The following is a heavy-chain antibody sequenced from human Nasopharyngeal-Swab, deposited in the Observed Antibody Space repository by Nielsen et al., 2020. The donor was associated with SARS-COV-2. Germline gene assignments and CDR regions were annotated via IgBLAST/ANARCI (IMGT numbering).Heavy chain of an antibody. J-gene: IGHJ5*02. CDR1: GFTFSSYA. CDR2: ISYDGSNK. Sequence: GGSLRLSCAASGFTFSSYAMHWVRQAPGKGLEWVAVISYDGSNKYYADSVKGRFTISRDNSKNTLYLQMNSLRAEDTAVYYCARERVAWIAVVVAGREFDPWGQGTLVTVSS. D-gene: IGHD2-15*01. CDR3: ARERVAWIAVVVAGREFDP. V-gene: IGHV3-30-3*01.